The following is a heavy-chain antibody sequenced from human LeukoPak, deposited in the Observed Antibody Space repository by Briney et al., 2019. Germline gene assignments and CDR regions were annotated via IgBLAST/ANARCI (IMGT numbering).Heavy chain of an antibody. CDR3: ARGDDSGYYDYFDY. CDR2: IYTGGNT. Sequence: GGFLRLSCAASGFTVDSNYLSWVRQAPGKGLEWVPTIYTGGNTYYAASVKGRFTISRDFSKNTVFLHMNSLRAEDTAMYYCARGDDSGYYDYFDYWGQGALVTVSS. J-gene: IGHJ4*02. V-gene: IGHV3-53*01. D-gene: IGHD3-22*01. CDR1: GFTVDSNY.